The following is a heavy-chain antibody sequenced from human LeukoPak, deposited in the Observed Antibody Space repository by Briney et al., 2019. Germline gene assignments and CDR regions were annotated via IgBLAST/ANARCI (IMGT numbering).Heavy chain of an antibody. D-gene: IGHD1-1*01. V-gene: IGHV3-53*01. CDR1: GFTVSSHY. CDR3: ARALLENWYMFDS. Sequence: GGSLRLSCAAFGFTVSSHYMSWVRQAPGKGPEWVSVIFSGGSTYYTDSVQGRFTISRDISRNTLYLQMNSLRAEDTAVYYCARALLENWYMFDSWGQGTLVTVSS. CDR2: IFSGGST. J-gene: IGHJ4*02.